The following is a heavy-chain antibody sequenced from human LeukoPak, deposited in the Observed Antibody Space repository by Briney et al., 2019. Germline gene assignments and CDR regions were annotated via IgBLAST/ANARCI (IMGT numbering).Heavy chain of an antibody. J-gene: IGHJ4*02. CDR1: GDSVSSNSAA. D-gene: IGHD4-23*01. Sequence: SQTLSLTCAISGDSVSSNSAAWNWIRQSPSRGLEWLGRTYYRSKWYNDYAVSVKSRITINPDTSKNQFSLKLSSVTAADTAVYYCARDRIANSETFDYWGQGTLVTVSS. V-gene: IGHV6-1*01. CDR2: TYYRSKWYN. CDR3: ARDRIANSETFDY.